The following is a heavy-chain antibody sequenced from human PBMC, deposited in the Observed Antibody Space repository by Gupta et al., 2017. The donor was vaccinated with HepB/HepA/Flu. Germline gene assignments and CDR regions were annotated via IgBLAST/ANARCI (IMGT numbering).Heavy chain of an antibody. CDR1: GYSFTTYG. Sequence: VQLVQSGPEVKKPGASVKVSCRTSGYSFTTYGIPWVRQAPGQGLEWMGWISGYNYKTNEAQKFQDRLTLTIDISPSNAYMDLRRRRSDDTAVYYCARLRSDFYWYFDFWGRGTLVTVSS. CDR2: ISGYNYKT. CDR3: ARLRSDFYWYFDF. V-gene: IGHV1-18*01. D-gene: IGHD2-21*02. J-gene: IGHJ2*01.